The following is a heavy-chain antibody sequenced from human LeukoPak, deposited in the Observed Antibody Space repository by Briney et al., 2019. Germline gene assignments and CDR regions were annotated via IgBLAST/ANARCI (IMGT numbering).Heavy chain of an antibody. Sequence: GASVKVSCKASGYTFTSYGISWVRQAPGQGLEWMGWISAYSGHTNYAQNLQGRITVTTDTSTSTVYMELRNLRSDDTAVYYSARDLWNFYDDSGYNRDFDSWGQGTLVTVSS. V-gene: IGHV1-18*01. J-gene: IGHJ5*01. CDR1: GYTFTSYG. D-gene: IGHD3-22*01. CDR2: ISAYSGHT. CDR3: ARDLWNFYDDSGYNRDFDS.